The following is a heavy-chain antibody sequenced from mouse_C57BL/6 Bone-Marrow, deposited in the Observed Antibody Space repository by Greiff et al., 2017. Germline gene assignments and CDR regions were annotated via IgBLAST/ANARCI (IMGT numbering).Heavy chain of an antibody. D-gene: IGHD2-3*01. CDR3: ARVGNGYYDWVWFAY. CDR2: ISYDGSN. Sequence: ESGPSLVKPSQSLSLTCSVTGYSITSGYYWNWIRQFPGNKLEWMGYISYDGSNNYNPSLKNRISITRDTSKNQFFLKLNSVTTEDTATYYCARVGNGYYDWVWFAYWGQGTLVTVSA. J-gene: IGHJ3*01. V-gene: IGHV3-6*01. CDR1: GYSITSGYY.